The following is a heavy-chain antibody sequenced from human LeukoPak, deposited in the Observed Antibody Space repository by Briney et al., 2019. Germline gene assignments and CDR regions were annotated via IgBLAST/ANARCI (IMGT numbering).Heavy chain of an antibody. J-gene: IGHJ5*02. V-gene: IGHV3-30*04. Sequence: GGSLRLSCAASGFTFSSYAMHWVRQAPGKGLEWVAVISYDGSNKYYADPVKGRFTISRDNSKNTLYLQMNSLRAEDTAVYYCARDYYGLNWFDPWGQGTLVTVSS. CDR1: GFTFSSYA. D-gene: IGHD3-10*01. CDR3: ARDYYGLNWFDP. CDR2: ISYDGSNK.